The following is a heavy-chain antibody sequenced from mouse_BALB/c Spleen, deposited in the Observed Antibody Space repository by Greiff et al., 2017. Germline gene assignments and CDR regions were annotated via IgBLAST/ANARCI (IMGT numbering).Heavy chain of an antibody. CDR2: IDPANGNT. J-gene: IGHJ4*01. D-gene: IGHD1-1*01. Sequence: VQLKQSGAELVKPGASVKLSCTASGFNIKDTYMHWVKQRPEQGLEWIGRIDPANGNTKYDPKFQGKATITADTSSNTAYLQLSSLTSEDTAVYYCASYCNYYGGAMDYWGQGTSVTVSS. CDR1: GFNIKDTY. CDR3: ASYCNYYGGAMDY. V-gene: IGHV14-3*02.